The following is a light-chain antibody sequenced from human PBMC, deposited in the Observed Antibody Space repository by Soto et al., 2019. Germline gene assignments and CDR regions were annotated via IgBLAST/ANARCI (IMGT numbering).Light chain of an antibody. CDR2: GAA. CDR3: QQYNPCPQS. V-gene: IGKV3-15*01. CDR1: QSISNN. Sequence: EIVMTQSPATLSVSPGERATLSCRASQSISNNLAWYQQKPGQTPRLLIYGAATSATGIPARFSGSASGTDFTLTTTSLQSEDFGVYYCQQYNPCPQSFGHGTTVEIK. J-gene: IGKJ1*01.